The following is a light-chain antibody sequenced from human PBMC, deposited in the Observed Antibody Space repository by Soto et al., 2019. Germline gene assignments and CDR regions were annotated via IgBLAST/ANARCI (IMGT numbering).Light chain of an antibody. V-gene: IGKV3-20*01. J-gene: IGKJ4*01. CDR1: QSVSSN. Sequence: EIVMTQSPATLSVSPGERATLSCRASQSVSSNLAWYQQKPGQAPMLLIFGASSRATGIPDSFSGIGSGTDFTLTISRLEPEDFAVHYCQQHASSPTFGGGTKVDIK. CDR2: GAS. CDR3: QQHASSPT.